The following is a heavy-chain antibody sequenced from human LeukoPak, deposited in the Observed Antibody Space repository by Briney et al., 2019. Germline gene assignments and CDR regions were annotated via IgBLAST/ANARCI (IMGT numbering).Heavy chain of an antibody. CDR3: ARERNYGDYGNAFDV. D-gene: IGHD4-17*01. CDR2: INPKRGVT. Sequence: ASVKVSCKASGYTFTDYYIHWMRQAPGQGLEWMGWINPKRGVTTYAQKFQGRVTMTRDTSITTAYMELTRLRSDDTTIYYGARERNYGDYGNAFDVWGQGTKVTVSS. CDR1: GYTFTDYY. V-gene: IGHV1-2*02. J-gene: IGHJ3*01.